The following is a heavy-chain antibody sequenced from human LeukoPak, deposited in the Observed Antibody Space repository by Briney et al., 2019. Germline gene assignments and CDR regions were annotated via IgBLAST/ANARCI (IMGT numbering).Heavy chain of an antibody. V-gene: IGHV4-59*11. J-gene: IGHJ3*02. CDR3: ARDLVTVTKGFDI. D-gene: IGHD4-17*01. CDR2: ISYIGST. CDR1: DDSFSSHY. Sequence: SETLSLTCAVSDDSFSSHYWTWIRQPPGKGLEWIGYISYIGSTNYNPPLKSRVTISIDTSKNQFSLKLSSVTAADTAVYYCARDLVTVTKGFDIWGQGTMLSVSS.